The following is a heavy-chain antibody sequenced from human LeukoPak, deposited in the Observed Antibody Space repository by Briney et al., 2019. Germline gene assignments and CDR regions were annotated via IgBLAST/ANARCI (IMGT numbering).Heavy chain of an antibody. J-gene: IGHJ3*01. CDR2: ISASGDAT. CDR3: ATHYDSSYYSPRSLGFDV. D-gene: IGHD3-22*01. Sequence: PGGSLRLSCTASGFTFSTYALSWVRQAPGKGLEWVSAISASGDATYYADSVKGRFTISRENSKNTLNLQMNSLRAEDTAVYYCATHYDSSYYSPRSLGFDVWGQGTKVTVSS. V-gene: IGHV3-23*01. CDR1: GFTFSTYA.